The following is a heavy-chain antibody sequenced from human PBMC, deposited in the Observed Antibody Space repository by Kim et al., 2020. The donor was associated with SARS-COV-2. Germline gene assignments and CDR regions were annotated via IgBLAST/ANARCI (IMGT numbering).Heavy chain of an antibody. CDR3: ARDGSRSGYYYFDL. D-gene: IGHD3-22*01. V-gene: IGHV3-72*01. Sequence: AASGKGRFTISRDDSKSSLYLQMNSLQTEDTAVYHCARDGSRSGYYYFDLWGRGTLVTVSS. J-gene: IGHJ4*02.